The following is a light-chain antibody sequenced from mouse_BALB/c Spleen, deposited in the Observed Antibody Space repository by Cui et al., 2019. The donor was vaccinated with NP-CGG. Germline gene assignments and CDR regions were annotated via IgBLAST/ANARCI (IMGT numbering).Light chain of an antibody. CDR2: GTN. CDR3: ALWYSNHWV. V-gene: IGLV1*01. J-gene: IGLJ1*01. Sequence: QAVVTQESALTTSPGETVTLTCRSSTGAVTTPNYANWVQEKPVHLFTGLIGGTNNRAPGVPARFSGSLIGDKAALTITGAQTEDEAIYFCALWYSNHWVFGGGTKLTVL. CDR1: TGAVTTPNY.